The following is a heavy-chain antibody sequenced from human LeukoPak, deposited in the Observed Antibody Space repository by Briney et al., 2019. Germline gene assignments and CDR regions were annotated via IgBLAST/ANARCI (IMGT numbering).Heavy chain of an antibody. CDR1: GYAFTTYF. CDR3: AREYSGGYFDY. CDR2: INPTAGTT. J-gene: IGHJ4*02. D-gene: IGHD2-15*01. V-gene: IGHV1-46*01. Sequence: PSAKLSCKSSGYAFTTYFMHCVRHAPRQGVEWMGMINPTAGTTNYAHNFQGRVTMTRVTSTSTVYMELNSLRSEDTAVYYCAREYSGGYFDYWAQGTLVAVSS.